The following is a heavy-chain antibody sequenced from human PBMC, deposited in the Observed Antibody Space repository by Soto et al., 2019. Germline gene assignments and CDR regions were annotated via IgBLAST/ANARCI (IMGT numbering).Heavy chain of an antibody. D-gene: IGHD3-10*01. CDR2: ISPYYGYT. V-gene: IGHV1-18*01. Sequence: QVQMVQSGAEVKKPGASVKVSCKASGYTCTTYGLSWVRQAPAQGLEWLGWISPYYGYTKYAQKVQDRVTMTTTTATSTAYMELRSLRSDDTAVYYCVREEEVIRAVVSLAYCGQGTLVTVSS. CDR3: VREEEVIRAVVSLAY. J-gene: IGHJ4*02. CDR1: GYTCTTYG.